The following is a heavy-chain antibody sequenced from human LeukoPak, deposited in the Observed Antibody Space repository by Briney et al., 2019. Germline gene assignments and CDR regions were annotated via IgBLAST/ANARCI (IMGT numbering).Heavy chain of an antibody. CDR3: AKDLGWIQFGY. Sequence: GSMRLSCAASGFTFDDYGMNWVRQPPGKGLEWVSGVSPNGETAYYADSVKGRFTISRDNSKNTVYLQVRSLRAEDTAVYYCAKDLGWIQFGYWGQGALVTVSS. D-gene: IGHD5-18*01. CDR1: GFTFDDYG. V-gene: IGHV3-23*01. J-gene: IGHJ4*02. CDR2: VSPNGETA.